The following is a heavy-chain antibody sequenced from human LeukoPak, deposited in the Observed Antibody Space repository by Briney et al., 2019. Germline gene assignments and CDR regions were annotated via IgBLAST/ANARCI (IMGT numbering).Heavy chain of an antibody. CDR3: ARVGVWFGEFRWYYYYYMDV. Sequence: SETLSLTCTVSGGSIGSSSYYWGWIRQPPGKGLEWIGSIYYSGSTYYNPSLKSRVTISVDTSKNQFSLKLSSVTAADTAVYYCARVGVWFGEFRWYYYYYMDVWGKGTTVTVSS. CDR1: GGSIGSSSYY. J-gene: IGHJ6*03. V-gene: IGHV4-39*07. CDR2: IYYSGST. D-gene: IGHD3-10*01.